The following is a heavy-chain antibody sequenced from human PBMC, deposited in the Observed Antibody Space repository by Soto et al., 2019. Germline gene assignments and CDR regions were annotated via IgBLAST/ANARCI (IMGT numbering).Heavy chain of an antibody. V-gene: IGHV3-23*01. D-gene: IGHD4-4*01. CDR3: AKDRQYPRVYFHY. Sequence: EVKLLESGGGLVQPGGSLRLSCGVSGFTVTSNGVSWVRQAPGKGLEWVSAISPNGQGIWYADSVKGRFTISIDISRNTVFLQMDSLRAEDTAVYYCAKDRQYPRVYFHYWGQGTLVTVSS. CDR1: GFTVTSNG. CDR2: ISPNGQGI. J-gene: IGHJ4*02.